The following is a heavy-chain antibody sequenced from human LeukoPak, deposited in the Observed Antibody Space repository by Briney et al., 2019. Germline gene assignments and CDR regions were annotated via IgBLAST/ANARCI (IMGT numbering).Heavy chain of an antibody. CDR1: GFTFSNYA. J-gene: IGHJ5*02. CDR2: LSGSGGST. V-gene: IGHV3-23*01. CDR3: ARDGGAALNHSWFDP. Sequence: GGSLRLSCAASGFTFSNYAMSWVRQAPGKGLEWVSALSGSGGSTYYADSVKGRFTISRDNSKNTLYLQMNSLRAEDTAVYYCARDGGAALNHSWFDPWGQGTLVTVSS. D-gene: IGHD6-6*01.